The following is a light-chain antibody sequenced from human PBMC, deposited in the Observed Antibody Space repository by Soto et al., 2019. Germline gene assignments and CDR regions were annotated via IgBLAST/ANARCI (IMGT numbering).Light chain of an antibody. Sequence: EIVLTQSPGTLSLSPGERATLSCRASQSVSSSSLAWYQQKPGQAPRLLIYGASSRATGIPDRFSGSGSGTDFTLTIIRLEPEDFAVYYCQQYGDSPYTFGQGTKLEIK. CDR3: QQYGDSPYT. V-gene: IGKV3-20*01. CDR1: QSVSSSS. CDR2: GAS. J-gene: IGKJ2*01.